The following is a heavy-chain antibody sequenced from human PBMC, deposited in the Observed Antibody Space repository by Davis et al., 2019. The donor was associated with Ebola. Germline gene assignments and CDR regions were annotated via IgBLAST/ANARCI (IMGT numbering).Heavy chain of an antibody. CDR2: INHSGST. CDR1: GGSIISSSSY. J-gene: IGHJ4*02. D-gene: IGHD6-19*01. Sequence: SETLSLTCTVSGGSIISSSSYWGWIRQPPGKGLEWIGEINHSGSTNYNPSLKSRVTISVDTSKNQFSLKLSSVTAADTAVYYCARGGYSSGWYHYYWGQGTLVTVSS. V-gene: IGHV4-39*07. CDR3: ARGGYSSGWYHYY.